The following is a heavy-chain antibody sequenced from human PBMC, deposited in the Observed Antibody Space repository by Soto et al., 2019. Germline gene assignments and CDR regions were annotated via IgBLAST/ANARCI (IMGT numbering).Heavy chain of an antibody. Sequence: GASVKVSCKASGGTFSSYTISWVRQAPGQGLEWMGRIIPILGIANYAQKFQGRVTITADKSTSTAYMELSSLRSEDTAVYHCARTWDDYSNSSDYYYYYYMDVWGKGTTVTVSS. J-gene: IGHJ6*03. CDR2: IIPILGIA. V-gene: IGHV1-69*02. D-gene: IGHD4-4*01. CDR1: GGTFSSYT. CDR3: ARTWDDYSNSSDYYYYYYMDV.